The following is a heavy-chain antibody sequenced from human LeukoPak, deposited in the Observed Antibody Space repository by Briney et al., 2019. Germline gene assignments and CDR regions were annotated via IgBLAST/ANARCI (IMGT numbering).Heavy chain of an antibody. Sequence: GGSLRLSCAASGFTFSSYSMNWVRQAPGKGLEWVSSISSSSSYIYYADSVKGRFTISRDNAKNSLYLQMNSLRAEDTAVYYCARVGVGATKAGGAFDIWGQGTMVTVSS. V-gene: IGHV3-21*01. CDR1: GFTFSSYS. CDR2: ISSSSSYI. D-gene: IGHD1-26*01. CDR3: ARVGVGATKAGGAFDI. J-gene: IGHJ3*02.